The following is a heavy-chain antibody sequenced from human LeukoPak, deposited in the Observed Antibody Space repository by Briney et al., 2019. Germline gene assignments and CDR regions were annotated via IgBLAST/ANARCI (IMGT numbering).Heavy chain of an antibody. CDR2: IYYSGST. CDR1: GGSISSYY. D-gene: IGHD3-22*01. V-gene: IGHV4-59*01. CDR3: ARGAYYDSSGYYLDFDY. Sequence: SETLSLTCTVFGGSISSYYWSWIRQPPGKGLEWIGYIYYSGSTNYNPSLKSRVTISVDTSKNQFSLKLSSVTAADTAVYYCARGAYYDSSGYYLDFDYWGQGTLVTVSS. J-gene: IGHJ4*02.